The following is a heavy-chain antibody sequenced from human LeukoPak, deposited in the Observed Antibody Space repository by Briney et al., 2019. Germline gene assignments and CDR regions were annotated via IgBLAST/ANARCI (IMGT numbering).Heavy chain of an antibody. V-gene: IGHV4-34*01. CDR3: AREVASAYYYGSGSYYYFDY. CDR1: GGSFSGYY. CDR2: IYYSGST. Sequence: SETLSLTCAVYGGSFSGYYWSWIRQPPGKGLEWIGSIYYSGSTYYNPSLKSRVTISVDTSKNQFSLKLSSVTAADTAVYYCAREVASAYYYGSGSYYYFDYWGQGTLVTVSS. D-gene: IGHD3-10*01. J-gene: IGHJ4*02.